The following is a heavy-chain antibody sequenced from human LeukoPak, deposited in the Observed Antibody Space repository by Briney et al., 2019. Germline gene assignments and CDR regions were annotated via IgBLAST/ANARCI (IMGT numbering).Heavy chain of an antibody. CDR1: GYTPTELS. V-gene: IGHV1-24*01. CDR3: ATGSCSGGSCYSGFDY. CDR2: FDPEDGET. D-gene: IGHD2-15*01. J-gene: IGHJ4*02. Sequence: ASVKVSCKVSGYTPTELSMHWVRQAPGKGLEWMGGFDPEDGETIYAQKFQGRVTMTEDTSTDTAYMELSSLRSEDTAVYYCATGSCSGGSCYSGFDYWGQGTLVTVSS.